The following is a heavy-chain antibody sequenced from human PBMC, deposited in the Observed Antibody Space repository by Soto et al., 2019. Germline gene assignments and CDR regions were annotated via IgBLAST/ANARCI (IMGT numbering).Heavy chain of an antibody. CDR2: ISGSGGST. Sequence: GGILRLACAASGFTFSSYAMSWVRQDPGEGLEWVSAISGSGGSTYYADSVKGRFTSSRDNPKNTLYLQMNSLRAEDTAVYYCAKDWRGTTGGEFYYYYGMDVWGQGTTVTVSS. CDR3: AKDWRGTTGGEFYYYYGMDV. V-gene: IGHV3-23*01. J-gene: IGHJ6*02. D-gene: IGHD3-16*01. CDR1: GFTFSSYA.